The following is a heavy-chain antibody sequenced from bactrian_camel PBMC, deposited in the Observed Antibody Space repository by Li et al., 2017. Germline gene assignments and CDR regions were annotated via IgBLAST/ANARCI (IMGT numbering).Heavy chain of an antibody. CDR1: VSHNYEYSRRC. V-gene: IGHV3S40*01. CDR2: IYIGGQSGGGGSE. J-gene: IGHJ4*01. D-gene: IGHD3*01. Sequence: VQLVESGGGSVQAGGSLRLSCAHSIVSHNYEYSRRCMGWFRQSPGKEREGIAVIYIGGQSGGGGSEYYADSVKGRFTISQDDAKDTAYLQMNDLKPEDTAMYFCAAVRCRRGLNLMRTSLLSTNFFIYWGRGTQVTVS. CDR3: AAVRCRRGLNLMRTSLLSTNFFIY.